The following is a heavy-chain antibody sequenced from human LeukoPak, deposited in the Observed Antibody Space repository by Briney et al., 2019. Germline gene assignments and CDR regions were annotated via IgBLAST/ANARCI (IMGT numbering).Heavy chain of an antibody. CDR1: GGSISSYF. CDR2: IYYSGTT. D-gene: IGHD6-19*01. V-gene: IGHV4-59*08. CDR3: ARAAWAVAGRRVPDYNWFDP. J-gene: IGHJ5*02. Sequence: SETLSLTCTVSGGSISSYFWSWIRQPPGKGLEWIGFIYYSGTTNYNPSLKSRVTISVDTSKKQFSLKLSSVTAADTAVYYCARAAWAVAGRRVPDYNWFDPWGQGILVTVSS.